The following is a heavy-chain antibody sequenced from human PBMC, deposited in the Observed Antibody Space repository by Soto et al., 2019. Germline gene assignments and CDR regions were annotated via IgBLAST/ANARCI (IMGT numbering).Heavy chain of an antibody. CDR2: INHSGST. V-gene: IGHV4-34*01. D-gene: IGHD3-3*01. CDR1: GGSFSGYD. J-gene: IGHJ6*02. CDR3: ARGGARYYDFWIGYYYYGMDV. Sequence: TSESLALPCAGYGGSFSGYDWSWIRQPPGKGLEWIGEINHSGSTNYNPSLKSRVTISVDTSKNQSSLKLSSVTAADTAVYYCARGGARYYDFWIGYYYYGMDVWGQGTTVPVSS.